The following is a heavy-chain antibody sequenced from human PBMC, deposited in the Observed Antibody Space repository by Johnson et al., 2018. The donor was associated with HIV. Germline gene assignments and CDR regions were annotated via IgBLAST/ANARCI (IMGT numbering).Heavy chain of an antibody. V-gene: IGHV3-13*01. Sequence: EMQLVESGGGLVHPGGSLRLSCAASGFSVSTYDMHWVRQATGKGLDWVSVIGTAGDTYYLGSVKGRFTISRDNSKNTLYLQMNSLGAEDTAVYYCAKDPPLATVVTPALWGQGTMVTVSS. J-gene: IGHJ3*01. CDR2: IGTAGDT. D-gene: IGHD4-23*01. CDR1: GFSVSTYD. CDR3: AKDPPLATVVTPAL.